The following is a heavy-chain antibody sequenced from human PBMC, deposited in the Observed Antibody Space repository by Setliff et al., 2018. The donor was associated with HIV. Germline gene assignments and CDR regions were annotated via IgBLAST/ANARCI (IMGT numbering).Heavy chain of an antibody. CDR1: GTSFSDHY. V-gene: IGHV4-34*01. D-gene: IGHD2-21*02. Sequence: LSLTCSVYGTSFSDHYWSWVRQTPGKGLEWIGEMNQSGTTNYNPSLKSRVTMSIDTSVRQFSLKLTSVTAADTAVYYCVRWYYCVSGACYRADYWGQGTMVTVSS. CDR3: VRWYYCVSGACYRADY. CDR2: MNQSGTT. J-gene: IGHJ4*02.